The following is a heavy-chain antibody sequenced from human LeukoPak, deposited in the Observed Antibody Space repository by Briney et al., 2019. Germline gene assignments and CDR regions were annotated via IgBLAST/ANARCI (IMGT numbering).Heavy chain of an antibody. CDR3: AKEPYYSSGWYHDY. V-gene: IGHV3-66*01. CDR1: GFTVSSNY. J-gene: IGHJ4*02. CDR2: IYSGGST. Sequence: PGGSLRLSCAASGFTVSSNYMSWVRQAPGKGLEWVSVIYSGGSTYYADSVKGRFTISRDNSKNTLYLQMNSLRAEDTAVYYCAKEPYYSSGWYHDYWGQGTLVTVSS. D-gene: IGHD6-19*01.